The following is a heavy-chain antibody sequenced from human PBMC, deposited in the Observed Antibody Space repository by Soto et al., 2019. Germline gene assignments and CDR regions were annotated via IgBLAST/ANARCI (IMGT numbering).Heavy chain of an antibody. D-gene: IGHD6-25*01. J-gene: IGHJ6*02. V-gene: IGHV4-39*01. CDR3: AQRRQNYATDV. CDR1: GGSIRSTSYY. Sequence: SDTLCLTCTVAGGSIRSTSYYGGWIRQPPGKGLEWVGNIFYSGSTNYNSALKSRVTISADTSKNQFSLKLSSVTAADTAVYYCAQRRQNYATDVWGPGTTVTVS. CDR2: IFYSGST.